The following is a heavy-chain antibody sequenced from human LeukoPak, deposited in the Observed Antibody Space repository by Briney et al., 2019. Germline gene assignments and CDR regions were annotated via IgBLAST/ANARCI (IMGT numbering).Heavy chain of an antibody. J-gene: IGHJ4*02. CDR1: GGSISSSNYY. V-gene: IGHV4-39*01. CDR3: ARLLIYCSSTSCHFDY. CDR2: IYYSGIT. D-gene: IGHD2-2*01. Sequence: SETLSLTCTVSGGSISSSNYYWGWIRQPPGKGLEWIGSIYYSGITYYNPSLKSRVTISVETSNNQFSLKLSSVTAADTAMYYCARLLIYCSSTSCHFDYWGQGTLVTVSS.